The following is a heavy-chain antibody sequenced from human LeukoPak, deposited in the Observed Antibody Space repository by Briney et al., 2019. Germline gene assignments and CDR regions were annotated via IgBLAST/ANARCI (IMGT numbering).Heavy chain of an antibody. CDR2: ISYDGSNK. Sequence: GGSLRLSCAASGFTFSSYAMHWVRQAPGKGLEWVAVISYDGSNKYYADSVKGRFTISRDNSKNTLYLQMNSLRAEDTAVYYCARVIHSRGRGIGVAKGHSRYYGMDVWGQGTTATVSS. V-gene: IGHV3-30*04. D-gene: IGHD6-19*01. CDR3: ARVIHSRGRGIGVAKGHSRYYGMDV. J-gene: IGHJ6*02. CDR1: GFTFSSYA.